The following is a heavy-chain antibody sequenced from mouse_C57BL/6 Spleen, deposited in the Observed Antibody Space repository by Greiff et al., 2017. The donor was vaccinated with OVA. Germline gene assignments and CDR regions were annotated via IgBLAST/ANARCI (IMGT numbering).Heavy chain of an antibody. D-gene: IGHD4-1*01. J-gene: IGHJ2*01. Sequence: QVQLQQPGAELVRPGSSVKLSCKASGYTFTSYWMHWVKQRPIQGLEWIGNIDPSDSEAHYNQKFKDKATLTVDKSSSTAYMQLSSLTSEDSAVYYCAREGVGRGNYFDYRGQGTTLTVSS. CDR1: GYTFTSYW. CDR2: IDPSDSEA. CDR3: AREGVGRGNYFDY. V-gene: IGHV1-52*01.